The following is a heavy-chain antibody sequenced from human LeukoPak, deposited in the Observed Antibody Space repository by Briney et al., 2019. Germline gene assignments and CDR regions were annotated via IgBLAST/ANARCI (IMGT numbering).Heavy chain of an antibody. CDR3: ARDRSSYEYYFDH. Sequence: GGSLRLSCAASGFTFSNYGLHWVRQAPGKGLEWVAVISYDGSNKYFADSMKGRFTISRDNSKNTLYLQMNSLRAEDTAVYYCARDRSSYEYYFDHWGQGTLVTVSS. V-gene: IGHV3-30-3*01. D-gene: IGHD5-12*01. CDR1: GFTFSNYG. J-gene: IGHJ4*02. CDR2: ISYDGSNK.